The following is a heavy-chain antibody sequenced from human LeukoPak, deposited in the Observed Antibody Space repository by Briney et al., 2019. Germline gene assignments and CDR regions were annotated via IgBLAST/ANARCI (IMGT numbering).Heavy chain of an antibody. CDR3: AKADDYGDYGLLYFDY. D-gene: IGHD4-17*01. J-gene: IGHJ4*02. V-gene: IGHV3-23*01. Sequence: PGGSLRLSCAASGFTFSSYGMHWVRQAPGKGLEWVSAISGSGGSTYYADSVKGRFTISRDNSKYTLYLQMNSLRAEDTAVYYCAKADDYGDYGLLYFDYWGQGTLVTVSS. CDR1: GFTFSSYG. CDR2: ISGSGGST.